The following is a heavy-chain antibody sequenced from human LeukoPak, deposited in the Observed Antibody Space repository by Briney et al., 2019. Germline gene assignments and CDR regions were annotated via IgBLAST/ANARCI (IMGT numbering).Heavy chain of an antibody. CDR2: ISSRAGYT. D-gene: IGHD6-13*01. CDR1: GFTFSDYY. V-gene: IGHV3-11*05. Sequence: GGSLRLSCAASGFTFSDYYMSWIRQAPGKGLEWVSYISSRAGYTNYADSVKGRFSISRDNAKNSLYLQMNSLRAEDRAVYYCARGGGAAAYDYWGQGTLVTVSS. CDR3: ARGGGAAAYDY. J-gene: IGHJ4*02.